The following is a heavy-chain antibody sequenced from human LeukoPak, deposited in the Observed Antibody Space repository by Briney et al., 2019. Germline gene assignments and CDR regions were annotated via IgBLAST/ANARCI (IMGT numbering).Heavy chain of an antibody. D-gene: IGHD2-21*02. CDR3: AREVTRQGYNWFDP. J-gene: IGHJ5*02. Sequence: PSETLSLTCTVSGGSISSYYWSWIRQPAGKGLEWIGRIYTSGSTNYIPSLKSRVTMSVDTSKKQFSLKLSSVTAADTAVYYCAREVTRQGYNWFDPWGQGTLVTVSS. CDR1: GGSISSYY. CDR2: IYTSGST. V-gene: IGHV4-4*07.